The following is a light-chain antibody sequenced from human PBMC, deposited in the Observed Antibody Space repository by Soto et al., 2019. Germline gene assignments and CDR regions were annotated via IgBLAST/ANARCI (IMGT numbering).Light chain of an antibody. V-gene: IGLV2-18*02. CDR3: NSYTGSRTYV. CDR1: SSDVGSYNR. CDR2: EVS. J-gene: IGLJ1*01. Sequence: QSVLTQPPSASGSPGQSVAISCTGTSSDVGSYNRVSWYQQPPGAAPKLMIYEVSNRPSGVPDRFSGSKSGNTASLTISGLQAEDEADYYCNSYTGSRTYVFGTGTKVTVL.